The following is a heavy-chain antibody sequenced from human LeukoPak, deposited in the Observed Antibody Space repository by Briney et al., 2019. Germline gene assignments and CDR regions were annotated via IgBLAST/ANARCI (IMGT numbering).Heavy chain of an antibody. CDR3: ARGRHCSGGSCYSGYYFDY. J-gene: IGHJ4*02. CDR2: IYNSGST. V-gene: IGHV4-59*12. Sequence: SETLSLTCTVSGGSISSYYWSWIRQPPGKGLEWIGYIYNSGSTNYSPSLRSRVTISVDTSKNQFSLRLSSVTAADTAVYYCARGRHCSGGSCYSGYYFDYWGQGTLVTVSS. CDR1: GGSISSYY. D-gene: IGHD2-15*01.